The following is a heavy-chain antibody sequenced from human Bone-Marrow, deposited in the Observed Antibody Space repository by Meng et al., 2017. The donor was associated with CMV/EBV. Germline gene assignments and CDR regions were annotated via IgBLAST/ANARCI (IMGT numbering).Heavy chain of an antibody. D-gene: IGHD7-27*01. Sequence: GSLTLSCIVSGGSINTYYLSWLRQPPRKGLEWIGYIYSSGCTNYNPSLMSRLTISVKMSRNQCSLHLNSLTAANTAFYYCARILSGDSLAFDLWGPGPMVTVSS. CDR3: ARILSGDSLAFDL. CDR1: GGSINTYY. V-gene: IGHV4-4*09. CDR2: IYSSGCT. J-gene: IGHJ3*01.